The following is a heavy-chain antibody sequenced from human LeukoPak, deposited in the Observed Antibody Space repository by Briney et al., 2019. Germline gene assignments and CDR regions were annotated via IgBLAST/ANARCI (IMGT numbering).Heavy chain of an antibody. CDR3: ASAYYDFWSGQNWFDP. CDR2: ICYSGST. V-gene: IGHV4-59*11. D-gene: IGHD3-3*01. J-gene: IGHJ5*02. CDR1: GGSISSHY. Sequence: PSETLSLTCTVSGGSISSHYWSWIRQPPGKGLEWIGYICYSGSTNYNPSLKSRVTISVDTSKNQFSLKLSSVTAADTAVYYCASAYYDFWSGQNWFDPWGQGTLVTVSS.